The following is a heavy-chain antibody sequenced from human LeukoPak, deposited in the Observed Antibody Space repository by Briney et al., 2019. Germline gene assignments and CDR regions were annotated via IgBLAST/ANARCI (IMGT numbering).Heavy chain of an antibody. CDR1: GFTFSSYA. CDR2: ISYDGSNK. V-gene: IGHV3-30-3*01. J-gene: IGHJ4*02. Sequence: GGSLRLSCAASGFTFSSYAMHWVRQAPGKGLEWVAVISYDGSNKYYADSVKGRFTISRDNSKNTLYLQMNSLRAEDTAVYYCARALGDTRFGYWGQGTLVTVSS. D-gene: IGHD3-16*01. CDR3: ARALGDTRFGY.